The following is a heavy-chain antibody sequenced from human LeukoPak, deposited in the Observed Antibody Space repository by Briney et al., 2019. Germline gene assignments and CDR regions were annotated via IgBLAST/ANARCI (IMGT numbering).Heavy chain of an antibody. D-gene: IGHD4-17*01. CDR3: ARVGPRGDYLFDD. CDR2: IIPIFGTA. CDR1: GGTFSSYA. V-gene: IGHV1-69*13. Sequence: ASVKVSCKASGGTFSSYAISWVRQAPGQGLEWMGGIIPIFGTANYAQKFQGRVTITADESTSTAYMELSSLRSEDTAVYYCARVGPRGDYLFDDWGQGTLVTVSS. J-gene: IGHJ4*02.